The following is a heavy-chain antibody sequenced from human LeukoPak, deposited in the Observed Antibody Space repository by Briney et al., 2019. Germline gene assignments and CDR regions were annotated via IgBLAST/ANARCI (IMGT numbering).Heavy chain of an antibody. CDR2: INPNSGST. CDR1: GYTFTGYY. CDR3: ANFFEGYCSGGSWYPTSYYGMGV. D-gene: IGHD2-15*01. V-gene: IGHV1-2*02. J-gene: IGHJ6*01. Sequence: ASLKLSCKASGYTFTGYYMHWVRQAPGQGLEWMGWINPNSGSTNYAQKVQGRVTMTRDTSNSTAYLELSRLRSDDTAVYYCANFFEGYCSGGSWYPTSYYGMGVWGQGTTVTVSS.